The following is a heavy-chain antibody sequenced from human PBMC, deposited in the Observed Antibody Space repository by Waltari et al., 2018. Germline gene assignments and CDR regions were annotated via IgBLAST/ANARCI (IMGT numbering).Heavy chain of an antibody. CDR3: ARDWRRSLEYLDWLLFALDY. J-gene: IGHJ4*02. V-gene: IGHV3-23*01. Sequence: ELQLLEAGGGLVQPGGSLRLACGASGFTFSSPAISRARQAPGKGLEWVSAISGSGDSVFYAESVKGRFTVSRDNSKNTLFLEMNSLRAEDTAVYFCARDWRRSLEYLDWLLFALDYWGQGTLVTVSS. D-gene: IGHD3-9*01. CDR2: ISGSGDSV. CDR1: GFTFSSPA.